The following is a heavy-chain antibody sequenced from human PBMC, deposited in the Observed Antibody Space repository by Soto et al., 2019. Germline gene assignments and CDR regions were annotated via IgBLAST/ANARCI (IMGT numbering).Heavy chain of an antibody. V-gene: IGHV3-30*18. J-gene: IGHJ5*02. CDR3: AKAVEMATILGWFDP. CDR1: GFTFSSYG. Sequence: QVQLVESGGGVVQPGRSLRLSCAASGFTFSSYGMHWVRQAPGKGLEWVAVISYDGSNKYYADSVKGRFTISRDNSKKTLYLQMNSLRAEDTAVYYCAKAVEMATILGWFDPWGQGTLVTVSS. D-gene: IGHD5-12*01. CDR2: ISYDGSNK.